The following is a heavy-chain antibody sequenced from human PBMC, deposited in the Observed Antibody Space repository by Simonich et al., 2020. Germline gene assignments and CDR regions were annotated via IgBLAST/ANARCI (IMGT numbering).Heavy chain of an antibody. V-gene: IGHV2-5*01. CDR3: AHKVGYFDL. Sequence: QITLKESGPTLVKPTQTLTLTCTFSGFSHSTSGVGVGWTRQPPGKDLDWLAIIYWNDAKRYSPSLKSRLTITKDTSKNQVVLTMTNMDPVDTATYYCAHKVGYFDLWGRGTLVTVSS. J-gene: IGHJ2*01. CDR2: IYWNDAK. CDR1: GFSHSTSGVG.